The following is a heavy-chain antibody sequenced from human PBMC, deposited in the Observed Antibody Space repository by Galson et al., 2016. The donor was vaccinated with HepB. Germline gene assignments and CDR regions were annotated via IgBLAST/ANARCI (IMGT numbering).Heavy chain of an antibody. J-gene: IGHJ2*01. CDR2: IKQDGSAK. CDR3: ARALGSSGWTYWYFDL. Sequence: SLRLSCAASRFTFINSWMSWVRQAPGKGLEWVANIKQDGSAKYYVDSVKGRFTISRDDAKNSLFLQMNGLRAEDTAVYYCARALGSSGWTYWYFDLWGRGTLVTVSS. CDR1: RFTFINSW. D-gene: IGHD6-19*01. V-gene: IGHV3-7*03.